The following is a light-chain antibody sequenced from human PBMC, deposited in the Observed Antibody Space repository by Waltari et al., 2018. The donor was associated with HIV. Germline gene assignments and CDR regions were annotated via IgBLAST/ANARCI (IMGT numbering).Light chain of an antibody. J-gene: IGKJ5*01. V-gene: IGKV3-11*01. CDR3: QQRTPVA. CDR2: DAS. Sequence: EIVLTQSPATLSFSPGQRATLSCRASQSIGSYLAWYQQKPGQAPRLLIFDASNKATGTPARFSGSGSGTDFTLTISSLEAEDFAVYYCQQRTPVAFGQGTRLEIK. CDR1: QSIGSY.